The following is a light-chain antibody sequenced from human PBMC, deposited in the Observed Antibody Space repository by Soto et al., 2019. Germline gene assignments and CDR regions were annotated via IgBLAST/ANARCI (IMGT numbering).Light chain of an antibody. V-gene: IGLV1-40*01. CDR1: SSNIGANYD. Sequence: QSVLTQPPSVSGAPGQRVTISCTGSSSNIGANYDVHWYQQRPGTAPKLLIFGNSNRPSGVPDRFSGSKSGTSASLAITGLQAEDEADYYCQSYDSSLSRRWVFGGGTKLTVL. CDR3: QSYDSSLSRRWV. CDR2: GNS. J-gene: IGLJ3*02.